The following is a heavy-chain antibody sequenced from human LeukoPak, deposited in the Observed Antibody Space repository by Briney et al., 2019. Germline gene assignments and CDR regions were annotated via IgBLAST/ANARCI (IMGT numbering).Heavy chain of an antibody. D-gene: IGHD6-6*01. CDR1: GGSISSGGYY. CDR3: ARGPSSLEDAFDI. CDR2: IYTSGST. V-gene: IGHV4-61*02. Sequence: PSQTLSLTCTVSGGSISSGGYYWSWIRQPAGKGLEWIGRIYTSGSTNYNPSLKSRVTISVDTSKNQFSLKLSSVTAADTAVYYCARGPSSLEDAFDIWGQGTMVTVSS. J-gene: IGHJ3*02.